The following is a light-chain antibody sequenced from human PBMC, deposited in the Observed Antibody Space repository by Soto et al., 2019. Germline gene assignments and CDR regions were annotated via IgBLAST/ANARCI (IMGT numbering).Light chain of an antibody. J-gene: IGKJ4*01. CDR2: DAS. V-gene: IGKV3-11*01. Sequence: EIVLTHSPATLSLSPGERSTLSCRASQSVSSYLAWYQQKPVQAPRLLINDASNRATGIPARFSGSGSGTNFTLTISSLEPEDFAVYYCQQRSNWPTFGGGTKVQIK. CDR3: QQRSNWPT. CDR1: QSVSSY.